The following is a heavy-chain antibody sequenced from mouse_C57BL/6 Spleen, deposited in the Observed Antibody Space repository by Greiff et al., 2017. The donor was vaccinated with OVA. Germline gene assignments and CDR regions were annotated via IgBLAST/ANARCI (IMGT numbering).Heavy chain of an antibody. D-gene: IGHD4-1*01. J-gene: IGHJ3*01. Sequence: VKVVESGAELAKPGASVKLSCKASGYTFTSYWMHWVKLRPGQGLEWIGYINPSSGYTKYNQKFKDKATLTADKSSSTAYMQLSSLTYEDSAVYYCARWANWDPFAYWGQGTLVTVSA. CDR1: GYTFTSYW. V-gene: IGHV1-7*01. CDR2: INPSSGYT. CDR3: ARWANWDPFAY.